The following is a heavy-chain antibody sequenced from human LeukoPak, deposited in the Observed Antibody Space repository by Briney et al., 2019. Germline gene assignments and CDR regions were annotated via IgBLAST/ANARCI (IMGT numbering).Heavy chain of an antibody. J-gene: IGHJ4*02. CDR3: ARDLSTLGYYDSSGYYYFDY. CDR2: IIPIFGTA. CDR1: GGTFSSYA. D-gene: IGHD3-22*01. Sequence: SVKVSCKASGGTFSSYAISWVRQAPGQGLEWMGGIIPIFGTANYAQKFQGRVTITADESTSTAYMELSSLRSEDTAVYYCARDLSTLGYYDSSGYYYFDYWGQGTLVTVSS. V-gene: IGHV1-69*01.